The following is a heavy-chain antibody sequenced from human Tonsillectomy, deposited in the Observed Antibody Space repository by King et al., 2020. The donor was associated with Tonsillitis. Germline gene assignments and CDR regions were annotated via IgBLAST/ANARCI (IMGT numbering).Heavy chain of an antibody. Sequence: VQLVESGGGLVQPGGSLRLSCAASGFTFSSYAMSWVRQAPGKGLEWVSAISGSGGDTYYTDSVKGRFTISRDNSKNTLYLQMNSLRAEDTAVYYCAKGVQLWLRGIDYWGQGTLVTVSS. J-gene: IGHJ4*02. D-gene: IGHD5-18*01. CDR1: GFTFSSYA. CDR3: AKGVQLWLRGIDY. CDR2: ISGSGGDT. V-gene: IGHV3-23*04.